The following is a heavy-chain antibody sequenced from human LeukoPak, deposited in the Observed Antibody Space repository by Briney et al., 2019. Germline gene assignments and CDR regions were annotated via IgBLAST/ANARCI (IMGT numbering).Heavy chain of an antibody. CDR2: IYYTGSI. D-gene: IGHD2-8*01. J-gene: IGHJ5*01. CDR3: ARAVLATKSEHWFDS. CDR1: GGSISSFY. V-gene: IGHV4-59*01. Sequence: SETLSLTCTVSGGSISSFYWSWIRQPPGKGLEWIGYIYYTGSINYNSSLKSRVTISVDTSKNQFSLNLSSVTAADTAMYYCARAVLATKSEHWFDSWGQGTLVTVSS.